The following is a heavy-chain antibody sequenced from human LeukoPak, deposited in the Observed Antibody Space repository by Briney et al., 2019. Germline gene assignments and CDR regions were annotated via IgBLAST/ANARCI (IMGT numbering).Heavy chain of an antibody. CDR2: INPNSGGT. V-gene: IGHV1-2*02. J-gene: IGHJ4*02. D-gene: IGHD3-3*01. Sequence: GASVKVSSKASGYTFTGYYMHWVRQAPGQGLEWMGWINPNSGGTNYAQKFQGRVTMTRDTSISTAYMELSRLRSDDTAVYYCARAKSPRITIFGVVITPYYFDYWGQGTLVTVSS. CDR1: GYTFTGYY. CDR3: ARAKSPRITIFGVVITPYYFDY.